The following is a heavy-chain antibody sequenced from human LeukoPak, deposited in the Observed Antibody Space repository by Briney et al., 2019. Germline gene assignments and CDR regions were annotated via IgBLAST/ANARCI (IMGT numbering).Heavy chain of an antibody. J-gene: IGHJ2*01. V-gene: IGHV4-34*01. CDR3: ARGGSYRNWYFDL. Sequence: PSETLSLTCAVYGGSFSGYYWNWIRQPPGKGLESIGEINHSGSTNYNPSLKSRVTISVDTSKNQFSLYVTSVTTADTAVYYCARGGSYRNWYFDLWGRGTLVTVSS. CDR1: GGSFSGYY. D-gene: IGHD1-26*01. CDR2: INHSGST.